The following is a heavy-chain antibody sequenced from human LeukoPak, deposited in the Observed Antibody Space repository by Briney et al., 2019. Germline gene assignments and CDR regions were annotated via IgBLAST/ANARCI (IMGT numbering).Heavy chain of an antibody. D-gene: IGHD2-15*01. CDR1: GFTFSSFA. Sequence: GGSLRLSCSASGFTFSSFAMSWVRQAPGKGLEWVSGISGSGGSTYYADSVKGRFTISRDNSKNTLYLQMNSLRAEDTAVYYCARGVGNFDYWGQGTLVTVSS. CDR2: ISGSGGST. CDR3: ARGVGNFDY. V-gene: IGHV3-23*01. J-gene: IGHJ4*02.